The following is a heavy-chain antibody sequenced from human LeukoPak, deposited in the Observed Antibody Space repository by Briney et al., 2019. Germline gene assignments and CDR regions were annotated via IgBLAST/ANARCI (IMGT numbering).Heavy chain of an antibody. D-gene: IGHD5-24*01. CDR2: INQDGSEI. CDR1: GFSFSTSW. J-gene: IGHJ1*01. V-gene: IGHV3-7*03. Sequence: GGSLRLSCVASGFSFSTSWMSWVRQAPGRGLEWAANINQDGSEIYYVDSVKGRFTISRDNAKNSLYLQMNSLRAEDSAMYYCARRDGYSIFQHWGQGTLVTVSS. CDR3: ARRDGYSIFQH.